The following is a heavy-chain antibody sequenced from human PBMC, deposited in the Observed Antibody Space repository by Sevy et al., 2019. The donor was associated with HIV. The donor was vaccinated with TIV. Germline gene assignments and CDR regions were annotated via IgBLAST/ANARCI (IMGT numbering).Heavy chain of an antibody. CDR1: GYTFTGYY. D-gene: IGHD2-15*01. CDR2: INPNSGGT. J-gene: IGHJ4*02. CDR3: ARDLSLYCTSGRCYGGLDY. Sequence: ASVKVSCKASGYTFTGYYMHWVRQAPGQGLEWMGWINPNSGGTNYAQNFQGWVTMTRDTSISTAYTELSRLRSDDTAVYHCARDLSLYCTSGRCYGGLDYWGQGTQVTVSS. V-gene: IGHV1-2*04.